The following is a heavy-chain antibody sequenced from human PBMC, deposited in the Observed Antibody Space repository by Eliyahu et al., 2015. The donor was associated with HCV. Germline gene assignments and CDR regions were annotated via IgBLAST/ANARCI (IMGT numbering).Heavy chain of an antibody. D-gene: IGHD2-21*01. CDR2: ISSNGQSV. V-gene: IGHV3-48*01. Sequence: EVQLVESGGGLVRPGXSLRLXCATSGFTLSWXXXNWVRQXXGKGLEWIAYISSNGQSVYYAASVRGRFTLSRDNADNSLLLYLNSLRVEDTALYYCVRDKDWAFDYWGQGSLVTVSS. J-gene: IGHJ4*02. CDR3: VRDKDWAFDY. CDR1: GFTLSWXX.